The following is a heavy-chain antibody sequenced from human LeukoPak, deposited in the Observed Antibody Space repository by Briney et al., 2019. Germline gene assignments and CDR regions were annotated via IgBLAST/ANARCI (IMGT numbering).Heavy chain of an antibody. Sequence: GGSLRLSCAASGFTFSSYSMNWVRQAPGKGLEWVSGINWNGGSTGYADSVKGRFTISRDNAKNSLYLQMNSLRAEDTALYHCARDGMVRGATNDSFDYWGQGTLVTVSS. CDR1: GFTFSSYS. V-gene: IGHV3-20*01. D-gene: IGHD3-10*01. CDR3: ARDGMVRGATNDSFDY. J-gene: IGHJ4*02. CDR2: INWNGGST.